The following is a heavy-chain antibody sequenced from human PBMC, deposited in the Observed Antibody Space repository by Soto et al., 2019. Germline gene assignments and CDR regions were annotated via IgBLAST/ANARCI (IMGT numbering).Heavy chain of an antibody. J-gene: IGHJ6*02. CDR3: ARDRDWGTYYYYYGMDV. Sequence: QVQLVQSGAEVKKPGSSVKVSCKASGGTFSSYTIIWVRQAPGQGLEWMGRIIPILGIANYAQKFQGRFTITADKSTSTAYMELSSMRSEDTAVYYCARDRDWGTYYYYYGMDVWGQGTTVTVSS. CDR1: GGTFSSYT. V-gene: IGHV1-69*08. CDR2: IIPILGIA. D-gene: IGHD7-27*01.